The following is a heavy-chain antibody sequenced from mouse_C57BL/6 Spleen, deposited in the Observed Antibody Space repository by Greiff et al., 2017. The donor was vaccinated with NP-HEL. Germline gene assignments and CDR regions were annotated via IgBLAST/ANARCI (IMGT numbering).Heavy chain of an antibody. D-gene: IGHD4-1*01. Sequence: VQVVESGPELVKPGASVKISCKASGYSFTSYYIHWVKQRPGQGLEWIGWIYPGSGNTKYNEKFKGKATLTADTSSSTAYMQLSSLTSEDSAVYYCATGRGNAMDYWGQGTSVTVSS. J-gene: IGHJ4*01. CDR3: ATGRGNAMDY. CDR1: GYSFTSYY. CDR2: IYPGSGNT. V-gene: IGHV1-66*01.